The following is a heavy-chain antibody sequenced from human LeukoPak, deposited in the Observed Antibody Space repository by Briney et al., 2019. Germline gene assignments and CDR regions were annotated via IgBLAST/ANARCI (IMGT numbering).Heavy chain of an antibody. CDR3: AREDGNFHDAFDI. CDR1: GFTFSSYS. Sequence: GGSLRLSCAASGFTFSSYSMHWARQAPGKGLEWVALISNDGRNKYYADSVKGRFTISRDNSKNTLYLQMDSLRTEDTAVHYCAREDGNFHDAFDIWGQGTMVTVSS. CDR2: ISNDGRNK. J-gene: IGHJ3*02. V-gene: IGHV3-30*04. D-gene: IGHD1-7*01.